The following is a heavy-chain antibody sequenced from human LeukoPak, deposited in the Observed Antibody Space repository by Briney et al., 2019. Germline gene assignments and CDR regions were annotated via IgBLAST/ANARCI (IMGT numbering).Heavy chain of an antibody. CDR2: IRYDGSNK. V-gene: IGHV3-30*02. CDR3: ALDSGDF. CDR1: GFTFSTYS. J-gene: IGHJ4*02. Sequence: GGSLRLSCAASGFTFSTYSMNWVRQAPGKVLEWVAFIRYDGSNKYYADSVKGRFTISRDNSKNTLYLQMNSLSAEDTAVFYCALDSGDFWGQGPLVTVSS. D-gene: IGHD1-14*01.